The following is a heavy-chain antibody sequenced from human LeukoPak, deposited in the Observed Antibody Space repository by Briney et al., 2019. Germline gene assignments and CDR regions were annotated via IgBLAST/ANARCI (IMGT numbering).Heavy chain of an antibody. Sequence: SETLSLTCTVSGGSVSSGSYYWSWVRQPPGKGLEWIGYIYYSGSINYNPSLKSRVTISVDTSKNQFSLKLSSVTAADTAVYYCARVVATGGTDYWGQGTLVTASS. CDR3: ARVVATGGTDY. CDR2: IYYSGSI. D-gene: IGHD5-12*01. V-gene: IGHV4-61*01. J-gene: IGHJ4*02. CDR1: GGSVSSGSYY.